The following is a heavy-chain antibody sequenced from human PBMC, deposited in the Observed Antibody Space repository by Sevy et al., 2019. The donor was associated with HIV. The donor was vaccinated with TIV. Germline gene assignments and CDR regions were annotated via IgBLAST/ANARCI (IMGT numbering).Heavy chain of an antibody. V-gene: IGHV4-39*01. CDR1: GGSISSSSYY. Sequence: SETLSLTCTVSGGSISSSSYYWGWIRQPPGKGLEWIGSIYYSWSTYYYPSLKSRVTISVDTSKNQFSLKLRSVTAADTAVYYCARHRTYYDILTGYYAPHDFDYWGQGTLVTVSS. CDR2: IYYSWST. CDR3: ARHRTYYDILTGYYAPHDFDY. D-gene: IGHD3-9*01. J-gene: IGHJ4*02.